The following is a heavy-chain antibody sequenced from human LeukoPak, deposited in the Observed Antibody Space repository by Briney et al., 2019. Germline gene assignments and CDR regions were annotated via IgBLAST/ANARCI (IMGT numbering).Heavy chain of an antibody. V-gene: IGHV4-39*07. CDR2: VYSSGKT. CDR1: GAPIPYSGPYY. Sequence: SETLSLTCTVSGAPIPYSGPYYWSWLRQPAGKRLEYIGSVYSSGKTYYNPSLQTRVTVSLDRSRNQFSLSLYSSTAADTAVYYCARGISTTLSHSWFDPWGQGTLVTVSS. D-gene: IGHD1-1*01. J-gene: IGHJ5*02. CDR3: ARGISTTLSHSWFDP.